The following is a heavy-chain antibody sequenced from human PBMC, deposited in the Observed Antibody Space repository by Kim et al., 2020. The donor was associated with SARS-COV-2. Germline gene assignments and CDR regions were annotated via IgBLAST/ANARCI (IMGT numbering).Heavy chain of an antibody. D-gene: IGHD1-26*01. J-gene: IGHJ4*02. CDR3: ARGERLDS. Sequence: KSGSTGYAKKFQGRVTMSRDTSTNTAYMELNSLRVEDTAVYYCARGERLDSWGQGTLVTVSS. V-gene: IGHV1-8*01. CDR2: KSGST.